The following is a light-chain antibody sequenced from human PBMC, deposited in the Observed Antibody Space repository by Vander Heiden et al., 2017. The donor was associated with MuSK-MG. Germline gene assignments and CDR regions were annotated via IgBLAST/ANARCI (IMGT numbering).Light chain of an antibody. CDR2: DVS. V-gene: IGLV2-14*03. J-gene: IGLJ2*01. CDR3: CSYTSTGTLRI. Sequence: QSALTQPASVSGSPGQSITISCTGTRSDVGGYNYVSWYQQHPGKAPSLMIYDVSNRPSGVSTRFSGSKSGNTASLTISGLQAEDDADYYCCSYTSTGTLRIFGGGTKLTVL. CDR1: RSDVGGYNY.